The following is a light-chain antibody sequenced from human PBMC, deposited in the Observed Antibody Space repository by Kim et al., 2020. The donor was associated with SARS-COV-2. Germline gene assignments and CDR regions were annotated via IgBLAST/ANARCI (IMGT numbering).Light chain of an antibody. CDR3: QVWDSSSDHPHVV. Sequence: SYELTQPPLVSVAPGKTARITCGGNDIGGKNVHWYQQRPGQAPVLLIYYDSARPSGIPERFSGSNSGNTATLTISRVEAGDEADYYCQVWDSSSDHPHVVFGGGTQLTVL. J-gene: IGLJ2*01. V-gene: IGLV3-21*04. CDR1: DIGGKN. CDR2: YDS.